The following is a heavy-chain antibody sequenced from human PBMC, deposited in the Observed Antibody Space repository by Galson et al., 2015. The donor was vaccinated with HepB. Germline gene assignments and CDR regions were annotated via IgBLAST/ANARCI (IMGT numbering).Heavy chain of an antibody. Sequence: QSGAEVKKPGESLRISCKGSGYSFTSYWISWVRQMPGKGLEWMGRIDPSDSYTNYSPSFQGHVTISADKSISTAYLQWSSLKASDTAMYYCARHEGGYCSGGSCPGWFDPWGQGTLVTVSS. CDR3: ARHEGGYCSGGSCPGWFDP. D-gene: IGHD2-15*01. J-gene: IGHJ5*02. CDR1: GYSFTSYW. V-gene: IGHV5-10-1*01. CDR2: IDPSDSYT.